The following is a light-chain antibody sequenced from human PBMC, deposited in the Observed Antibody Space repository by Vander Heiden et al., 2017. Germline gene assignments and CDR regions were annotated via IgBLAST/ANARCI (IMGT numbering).Light chain of an antibody. J-gene: IGLJ2*01. CDR2: GKN. V-gene: IGLV3-19*01. Sequence: SSELTQAPAVSVALGQTVRITCQGDSLRSNYASWYQQKPGQAPVLVIYGKNNRRSGIPDQFSGSSSGNTASLTITGAQAEDEADYYCNSRDSSGNHVVFGGGTKLTVL. CDR1: SLRSNY. CDR3: NSRDSSGNHVV.